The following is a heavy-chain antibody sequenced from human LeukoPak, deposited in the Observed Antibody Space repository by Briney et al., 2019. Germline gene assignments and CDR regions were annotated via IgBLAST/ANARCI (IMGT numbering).Heavy chain of an antibody. CDR2: IYYSGST. J-gene: IGHJ4*02. CDR1: GGSISSSSYY. V-gene: IGHV4-39*07. Sequence: SETLSLTCTVSGGSISSSSYYWGWIRQPPGKGLEWIGSIYYSGSTYYNPSLKSRVTISVDTSRNQFSLKLSSVTAADTAVYYCARLTGVRNSSSWPVWGQGTLVTVSS. CDR3: ARLTGVRNSSSWPV. D-gene: IGHD6-13*01.